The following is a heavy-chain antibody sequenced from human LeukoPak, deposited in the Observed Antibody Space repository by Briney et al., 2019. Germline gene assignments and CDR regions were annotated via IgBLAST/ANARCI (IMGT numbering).Heavy chain of an antibody. CDR2: IYHSGST. Sequence: SETLSLTYAVSGGSISSSNWWSWVRQPPGKGLEWIGEIYHSGSTNYNPSLKSRVTISVDKSKNQFSLKLSSVTAADTAVYYCARDVYYDFWSGYYHPYGMDVWGQGTTVTVSS. D-gene: IGHD3-3*01. CDR1: GGSISSSNW. CDR3: ARDVYYDFWSGYYHPYGMDV. J-gene: IGHJ6*02. V-gene: IGHV4-4*02.